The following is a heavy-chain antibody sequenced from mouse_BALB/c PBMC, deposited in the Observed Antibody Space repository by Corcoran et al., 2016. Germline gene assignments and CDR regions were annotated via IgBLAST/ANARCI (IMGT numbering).Heavy chain of an antibody. CDR1: GYTFTNYG. CDR3: AREPYAMDY. CDR2: INTYTGEP. D-gene: IGHD6-1*01. J-gene: IGHJ4*01. V-gene: IGHV9-3-1*01. Sequence: QSQLVQSGPELKKPGETVKISCKASGYTFTNYGINWVKQAPGKGLKWMGWINTYTGEPTYADDFKGRFAFSLETSASTAYLQINNLKNEDTATYFCAREPYAMDYWGQGTSVIVSS.